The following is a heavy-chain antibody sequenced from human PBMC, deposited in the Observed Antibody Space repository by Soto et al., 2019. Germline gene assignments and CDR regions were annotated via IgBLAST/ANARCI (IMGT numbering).Heavy chain of an antibody. CDR3: ARDYGSGSYYTFDY. J-gene: IGHJ4*02. D-gene: IGHD3-10*01. Sequence: PSETLSLTCTVSGGSISYYYWNWIRQSAGKGLEWIGRIYSSGSTNYDPSLKSRISMSIDTSKNQFSLKVRAVSAADTAVYYCARDYGSGSYYTFDYWGQGTQVTSPQ. V-gene: IGHV4-4*07. CDR1: GGSISYYY. CDR2: IYSSGST.